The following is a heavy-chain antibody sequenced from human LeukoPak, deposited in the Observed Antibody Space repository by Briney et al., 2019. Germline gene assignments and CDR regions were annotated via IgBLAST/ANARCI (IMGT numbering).Heavy chain of an antibody. Sequence: GGSLRLSCAASGFTFSNYGMHWVRQAPGKGLEWVIFVPYDGSDKYYADSVKGRFTISRDNSKNSLYLQMNSLRAEDTAVYYCARDGGSAWFFRYWGQGTLVTVSS. V-gene: IGHV3-30*12. CDR3: ARDGGSAWFFRY. CDR2: VPYDGSDK. J-gene: IGHJ4*02. CDR1: GFTFSNYG. D-gene: IGHD6-19*01.